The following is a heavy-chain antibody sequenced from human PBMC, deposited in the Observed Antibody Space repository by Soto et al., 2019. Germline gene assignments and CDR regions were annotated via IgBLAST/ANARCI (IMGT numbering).Heavy chain of an antibody. Sequence: LVESLKISCKASGYMFTSSWICWGLQMPVKVLEWMGIIYPGDSDTRYRPSFQGQVTISADKSSSTAYLQWNSLQASDTAMYYCARLPGIVAPGTVFLDNWGQGTMVTVSS. D-gene: IGHD1-1*01. J-gene: IGHJ4*02. V-gene: IGHV5-51*01. CDR2: IYPGDSDT. CDR3: ARLPGIVAPGTVFLDN. CDR1: GYMFTSSW.